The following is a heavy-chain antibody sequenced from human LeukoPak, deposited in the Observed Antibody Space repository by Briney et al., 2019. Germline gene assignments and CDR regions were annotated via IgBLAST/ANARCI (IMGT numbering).Heavy chain of an antibody. D-gene: IGHD3-10*01. CDR1: GGSISSYY. CDR2: IYYSGYT. Sequence: PSETLSLTCTVSGGSISSYYWSWIRQPPGKGLEWIGYIYYSGYTNYNPTLKSRVTISVDTSKNQFSLKPSSVTAADTAVYYCARTTMVRGTYYMDVWGKGTTVTISS. V-gene: IGHV4-59*01. CDR3: ARTTMVRGTYYMDV. J-gene: IGHJ6*03.